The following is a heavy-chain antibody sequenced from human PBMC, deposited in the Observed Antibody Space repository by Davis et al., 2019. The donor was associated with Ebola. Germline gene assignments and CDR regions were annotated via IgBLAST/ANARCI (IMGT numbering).Heavy chain of an antibody. CDR3: ARGYGSGWYSY. D-gene: IGHD6-19*01. V-gene: IGHV1-46*01. Sequence: AASVKVSCKASGYTFTSYGISWVRQAPGQGLEWMGIINPSGGSTSYAQKFQGRVTMTRDTSTSTVYMELRSLRSDDTAVYYCARGYGSGWYSYWGQGTLVTVSS. J-gene: IGHJ4*02. CDR1: GYTFTSYG. CDR2: INPSGGST.